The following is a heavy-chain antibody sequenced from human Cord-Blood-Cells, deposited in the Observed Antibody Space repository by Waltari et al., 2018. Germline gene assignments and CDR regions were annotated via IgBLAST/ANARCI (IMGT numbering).Heavy chain of an antibody. CDR1: GYTFTGYY. D-gene: IGHD4-4*01. Sequence: QVQLVQSGAEVKKPGASVKVSCKASGYTFTGYYMPWVGQAPGQGLEWMGRINPNSGGTNYAQKFQGRVTMTRDTSISTAYMELSRLRSDDTAVYYCARALTVTTAFDIWGQGTMVTVSS. CDR3: ARALTVTTAFDI. V-gene: IGHV1-2*06. J-gene: IGHJ3*02. CDR2: INPNSGGT.